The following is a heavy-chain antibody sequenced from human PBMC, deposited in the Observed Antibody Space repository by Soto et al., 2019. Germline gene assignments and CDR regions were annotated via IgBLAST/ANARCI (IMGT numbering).Heavy chain of an antibody. CDR1: GFPSSTYGFSTYA. CDR2: ISGSGGSS. Sequence: LRLSCLASGFPSSTYGFSTYAMTWVRQAPGKGLEWVSVISGSGGSSYYAASVKGRFTISRDNSKNTLFLQMNGLRAEDTAVYYCAKVTKRAAAGRYEYYKYGMDVWGQGTTVTVSS. J-gene: IGHJ6*02. CDR3: AKVTKRAAAGRYEYYKYGMDV. D-gene: IGHD6-13*01. V-gene: IGHV3-23*01.